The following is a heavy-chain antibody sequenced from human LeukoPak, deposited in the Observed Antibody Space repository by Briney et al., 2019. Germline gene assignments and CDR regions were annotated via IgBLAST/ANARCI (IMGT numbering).Heavy chain of an antibody. D-gene: IGHD3-22*01. CDR3: AREMYYYDSSGYYYSSAFDI. J-gene: IGHJ3*02. V-gene: IGHV3-13*01. CDR2: IGTAGDT. Sequence: GGSLRLSCAASGFTFSSYDMHWVRQATGKGLEWVSAIGTAGDTYYPGSVKGRFTISRENGKNSLYLQMNSLRAGDTAVYYCAREMYYYDSSGYYYSSAFDIWGQGTMVTVSS. CDR1: GFTFSSYD.